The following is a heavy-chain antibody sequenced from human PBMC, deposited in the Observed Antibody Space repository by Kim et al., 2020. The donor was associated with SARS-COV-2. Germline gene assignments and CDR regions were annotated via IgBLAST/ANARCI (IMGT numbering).Heavy chain of an antibody. CDR3: ARGRGVDY. J-gene: IGHJ4*02. CDR2: IKQDGSEK. V-gene: IGHV3-7*01. CDR1: GFTFSSNW. D-gene: IGHD3-10*01. Sequence: GGSLRLSCAASGFTFSSNWMSWVRQAPGKGLEWVANIKQDGSEKYYVDSVKGRFTISRDNAKNSVYLQMNSLRVEDTAMYYCARGRGVDYWGQGTLVTVSS.